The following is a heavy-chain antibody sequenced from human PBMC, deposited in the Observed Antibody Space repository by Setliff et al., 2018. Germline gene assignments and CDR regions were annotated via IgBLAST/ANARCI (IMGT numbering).Heavy chain of an antibody. V-gene: IGHV1-69*10. CDR2: IIPILGIA. D-gene: IGHD3-10*01. Sequence: GASVKVSCKASGGTFSSYAISWVRQAPGQGLEWMGGIIPILGIANYAQKFQGRVTITADKSTSTAYMELSSLRSEDTAVYYCARDHPPYGSGSCTLFNWGQGTLVTVSS. CDR1: GGTFSSYA. CDR3: ARDHPPYGSGSCTLFN. J-gene: IGHJ4*02.